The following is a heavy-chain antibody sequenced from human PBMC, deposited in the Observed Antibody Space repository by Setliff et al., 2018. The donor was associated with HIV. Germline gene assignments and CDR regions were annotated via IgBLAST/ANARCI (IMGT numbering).Heavy chain of an antibody. CDR3: ARGVEGYYYDSSEDEAAFDI. CDR2: IYYSGST. CDR1: GGSISSHY. D-gene: IGHD3-22*01. V-gene: IGHV4-59*11. Sequence: SETLSLTCTVSGGSISSHYWSWIRQPPGKGLEWIGSIYYSGSTNYNPSLKSRVTISVDTSKNQFSLKLRSVTAADTAVYYCARGVEGYYYDSSEDEAAFDIWGQGTMVTVSS. J-gene: IGHJ3*02.